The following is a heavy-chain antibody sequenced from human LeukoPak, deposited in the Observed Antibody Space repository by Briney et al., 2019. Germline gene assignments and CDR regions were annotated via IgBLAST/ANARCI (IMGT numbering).Heavy chain of an antibody. CDR1: GFTFTSYW. Sequence: PGGSLRLSCAASGFTFTSYWMSWVRQAPGKGLEWVANIKQDGSEKYYVDSVKGRFTISRDNAKNSLYLQMNSLRDEDTAVYYCARVGYYESSGYYSRPIYYYYGMDVWGQGTTVTVSS. CDR3: ARVGYYESSGYYSRPIYYYYGMDV. V-gene: IGHV3-7*01. J-gene: IGHJ6*02. CDR2: IKQDGSEK. D-gene: IGHD3-22*01.